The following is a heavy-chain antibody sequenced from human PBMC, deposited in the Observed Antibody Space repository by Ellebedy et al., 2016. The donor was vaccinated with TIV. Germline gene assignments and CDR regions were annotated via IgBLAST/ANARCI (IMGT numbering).Heavy chain of an antibody. CDR2: FDPEDGET. D-gene: IGHD6-19*01. J-gene: IGHJ4*02. CDR3: ARDWDHSSGEDY. CDR1: GYTLTELS. Sequence: AASVKVSCKVSGYTLTELSMNWVRQAPGKGLEWMGGFDPEDGETIYAQKFQGRVTMTEDTSTDTAYMELSSLRSDDTAVYYCARDWDHSSGEDYWGQGTLVTVSS. V-gene: IGHV1-24*01.